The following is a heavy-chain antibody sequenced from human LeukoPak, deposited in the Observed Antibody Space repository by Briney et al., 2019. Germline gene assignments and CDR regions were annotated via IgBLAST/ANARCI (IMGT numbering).Heavy chain of an antibody. CDR3: AKGPSRSGSYYSDVDY. CDR2: IRYDGSNK. J-gene: IGHJ4*02. D-gene: IGHD3-10*01. Sequence: PGGSLRLSCAASGFTFSSYAMSWVRQAPGKGLEWVAFIRYDGSNKYYADSAKGRFTISRDNSKNTLYLQMNSLRAEDTAVYYCAKGPSRSGSYYSDVDYWGQGTLVTVSS. CDR1: GFTFSSYA. V-gene: IGHV3-30*02.